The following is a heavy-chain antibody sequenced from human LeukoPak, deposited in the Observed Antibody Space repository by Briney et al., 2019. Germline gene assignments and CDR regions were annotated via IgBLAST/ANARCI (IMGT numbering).Heavy chain of an antibody. CDR3: ARDSSSSVRFGI. V-gene: IGHV4-34*01. CDR2: FNHSGST. J-gene: IGHJ3*02. D-gene: IGHD6-13*01. CDR1: GGSFSGYY. Sequence: SETLSLTCAVYGGSFSGYYWSWIRQPPGKGLEWIGEFNHSGSTNYNPSLKSRVTISVDTSKNQFSLKLSSVTAADTAVYYCARDSSSSVRFGIWGQGTMVTVSS.